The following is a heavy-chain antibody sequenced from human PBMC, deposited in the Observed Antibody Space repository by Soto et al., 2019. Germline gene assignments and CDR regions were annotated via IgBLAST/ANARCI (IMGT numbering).Heavy chain of an antibody. CDR2: NTHSGNP. D-gene: IGHD1-1*01. CDR1: GGSISSGGYS. J-gene: IGHJ4*02. CDR3: ARGGLEPLTFYS. Sequence: QLQLQESGSGLVKPSQTLSLTCAVSGGSISSGGYSWNWFRQPSGKGLEWIGYNTHSGNPYYNPYLKTRVTIFLDRSNNQFSLELSSVTAADTALYYCARGGLEPLTFYSWGQGTLVTVSS. V-gene: IGHV4-30-2*01.